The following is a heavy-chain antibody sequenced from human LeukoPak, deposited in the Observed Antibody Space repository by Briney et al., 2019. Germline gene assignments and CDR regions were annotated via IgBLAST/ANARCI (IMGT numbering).Heavy chain of an antibody. V-gene: IGHV1-2*02. CDR3: ARAAERYFDWLPHFDP. Sequence: ASVKVSCKASGYTFAGYYMHWVRQAPGQGLEWMGWINPNSGGTNYAQKFQGRVTMTRDTSISTAYMELSRLRSDDTAVCYCARAAERYFDWLPHFDPWGQGTLVTVSS. J-gene: IGHJ5*02. CDR1: GYTFAGYY. D-gene: IGHD3-9*01. CDR2: INPNSGGT.